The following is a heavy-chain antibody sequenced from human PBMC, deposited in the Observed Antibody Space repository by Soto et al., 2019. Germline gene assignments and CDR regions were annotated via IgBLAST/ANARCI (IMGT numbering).Heavy chain of an antibody. CDR1: GYTVTSYY. Sequence: QLQLVQSGAEVKKPGASVKVSCKASGYTVTSYYMHWVRQAPVQGLEWMGIINPSGGSTTYAQKFQGRLTMTRDTSTSTVYMELSSLRSEDTAMYYCARTPGYTDRNYFDYWGQGTLVTVSS. D-gene: IGHD2-2*02. J-gene: IGHJ4*02. CDR2: INPSGGST. CDR3: ARTPGYTDRNYFDY. V-gene: IGHV1-46*01.